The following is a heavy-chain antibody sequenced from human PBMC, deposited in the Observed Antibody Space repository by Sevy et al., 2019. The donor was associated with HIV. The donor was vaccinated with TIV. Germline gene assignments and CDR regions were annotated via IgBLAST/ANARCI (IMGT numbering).Heavy chain of an antibody. CDR3: ARFPPQRAFDI. CDR1: GFAFSDYA. V-gene: IGHV3-30-3*01. J-gene: IGHJ3*02. CDR2: VSYDGSNT. Sequence: WGSLRLSCEAFGFAFSDYAMHWVRQVPGKGLEWLAVVSYDGSNTSYADSVKGRFTVSRDNSKNTLYLQMNSLRRDDTAVFYCARFPPQRAFDIWGQGTTVTVS.